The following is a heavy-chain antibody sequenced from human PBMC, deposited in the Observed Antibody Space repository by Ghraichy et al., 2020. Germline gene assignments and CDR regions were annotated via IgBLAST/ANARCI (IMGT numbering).Heavy chain of an antibody. V-gene: IGHV4-39*01. Sequence: SETLSLTCTLSGGSISRSDYYWGWSRQPPGKGLEWIGSIYYSGSTYYNPSLKSRVTISVDTSQNQFSLKLSSVTAADTAVYYCARVGVEMATIRGAFDIWGQGTMVTVSS. D-gene: IGHD5-24*01. CDR1: GGSISRSDYY. CDR3: ARVGVEMATIRGAFDI. CDR2: IYYSGST. J-gene: IGHJ3*02.